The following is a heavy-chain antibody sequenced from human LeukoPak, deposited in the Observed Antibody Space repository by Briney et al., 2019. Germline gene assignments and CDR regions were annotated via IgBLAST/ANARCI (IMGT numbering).Heavy chain of an antibody. J-gene: IGHJ6*02. CDR3: ARDRVQLWNYGMDV. CDR1: GFTFSSYA. D-gene: IGHD5-18*01. V-gene: IGHV3-30-3*01. Sequence: GGSLRLSCAASGFTFSSYAVHWVRQAPGKGLEWVAVISYDGSNKYYADSVKGRFTISSDNSKNTLYLQMNSLRGEDTAVYYCARDRVQLWNYGMDVWGQGTTVTVSS. CDR2: ISYDGSNK.